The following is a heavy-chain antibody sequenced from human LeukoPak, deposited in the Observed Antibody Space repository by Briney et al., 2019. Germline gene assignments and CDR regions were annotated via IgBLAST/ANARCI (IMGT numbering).Heavy chain of an antibody. D-gene: IGHD5-18*01. CDR2: IKTETDGGTT. CDR1: GFTFTNAW. V-gene: IGHV3-15*01. Sequence: GGSLRLSCVASGFTFTNAWMTWVRQTPGKGLEWVGLIKTETDGGTTDYAAPVKGRFTISRDDSKNTVYLQMNSLKIEDTAVYYYTTEPRYSYGLFDYWGQGTLVTVSS. J-gene: IGHJ4*02. CDR3: TTEPRYSYGLFDY.